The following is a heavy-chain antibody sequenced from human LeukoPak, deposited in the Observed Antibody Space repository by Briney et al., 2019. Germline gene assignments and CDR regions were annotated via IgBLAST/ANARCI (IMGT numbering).Heavy chain of an antibody. CDR3: ARHVSAGLGEYQFDY. CDR1: GYRFTSSW. D-gene: IGHD3-10*01. CDR2: IQPGDSET. V-gene: IGHV5-51*01. Sequence: HGESLKISCKGSGYRFTSSWIGWVRHMPGKGLEWMGIIQPGDSETRYSPSFQGQVTISADKSTSTAYLQWSSLKASDTAIYYCARHVSAGLGEYQFDYWGQGTLVTVSS. J-gene: IGHJ4*02.